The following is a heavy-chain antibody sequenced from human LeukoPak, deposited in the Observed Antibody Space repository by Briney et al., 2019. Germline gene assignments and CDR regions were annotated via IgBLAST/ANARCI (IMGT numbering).Heavy chain of an antibody. CDR1: GYSIRSGFY. CDR2: IYHSGIT. V-gene: IGHV4-38-2*02. D-gene: IGHD3-9*01. J-gene: IGHJ4*02. CDR3: ARAVGSFDWLPLFDY. Sequence: SETLSLTCTVSGYSIRSGFYWGWIRQPPGKGLEWIGNIYHSGITYYTPSLKSRVTISVDTSKNQFYLKLSSVIAADTAVYYCARAVGSFDWLPLFDYWGQGTLVTVSS.